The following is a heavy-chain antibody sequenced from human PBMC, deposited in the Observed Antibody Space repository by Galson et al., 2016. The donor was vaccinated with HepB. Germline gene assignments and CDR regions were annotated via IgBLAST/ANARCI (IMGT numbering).Heavy chain of an antibody. CDR1: EFTFSSHS. CDR2: IDRSSSTI. J-gene: IGHJ4*02. V-gene: IGHV3-48*04. D-gene: IGHD4-17*01. Sequence: SLRLSCAASEFTFSSHSMNWVRQAPGKGLEWVSYIDRSSSTIYYADSVKGRFTISRDNAKNSLYLQMNSLRVEDTAVYYCVRNLPPGGDYSVDYWGQGTLVTVSS. CDR3: VRNLPPGGDYSVDY.